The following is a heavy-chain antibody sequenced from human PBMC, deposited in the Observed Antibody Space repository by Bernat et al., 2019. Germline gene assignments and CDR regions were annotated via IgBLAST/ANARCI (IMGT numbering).Heavy chain of an antibody. CDR2: ISYDGSNK. J-gene: IGHJ6*02. Sequence: QVQLVESGGGVVQPGRSLRLSCAASGFTFSSYAMHWVRQAPGKGLEWVAVISYDGSNKYYADSVEGRFTISRDNSKNTLYLQMNSLRAEDTAVYYCAKDRLFGMDVWGQGTTVTVSS. D-gene: IGHD6-19*01. V-gene: IGHV3-30-3*01. CDR1: GFTFSSYA. CDR3: AKDRLFGMDV.